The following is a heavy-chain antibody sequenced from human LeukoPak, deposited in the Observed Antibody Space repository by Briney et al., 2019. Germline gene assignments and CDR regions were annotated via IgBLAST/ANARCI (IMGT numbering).Heavy chain of an antibody. J-gene: IGHJ6*02. CDR3: ARARGYSGYGLYYYYGMDV. CDR2: MNPNSGNT. V-gene: IGHV1-8*01. Sequence: ASVKVSCKASGYTFTSYDINWVRQATGQGLEWMGWMNPNSGNTGYAQKFQGRVTMTRNTSISTAYMELSSLRSEDTAVYYCARARGYSGYGLYYYYGMDVWGQGTTVTVS. CDR1: GYTFTSYD. D-gene: IGHD5-12*01.